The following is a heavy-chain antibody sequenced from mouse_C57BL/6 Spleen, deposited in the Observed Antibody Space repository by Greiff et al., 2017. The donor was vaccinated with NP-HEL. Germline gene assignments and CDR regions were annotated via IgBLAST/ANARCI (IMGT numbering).Heavy chain of an antibody. V-gene: IGHV3-6*01. CDR1: GYSITSGYY. CDR2: ISYDGSN. D-gene: IGHD1-1*01. CDR3: ARDRAYYYGSSYDYAMDY. J-gene: IGHJ4*01. Sequence: VQLKESGPGLVKPSQSLSLTCSVTGYSITSGYYWNWIRQFPGNKLEWMGYISYDGSNNYNPSLKNRISITRDTSKNQFFLKLNSVTTEDTATYYCARDRAYYYGSSYDYAMDYWGQGTSVTVSS.